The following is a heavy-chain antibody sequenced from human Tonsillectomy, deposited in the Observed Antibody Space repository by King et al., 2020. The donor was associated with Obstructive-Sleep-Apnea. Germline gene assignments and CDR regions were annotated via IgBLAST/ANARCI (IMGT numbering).Heavy chain of an antibody. V-gene: IGHV3-15*01. J-gene: IGHJ6*02. CDR1: GLTFTDAW. CDR3: SHLRDYCYRMDF. CDR2: IKSKRGGGTV. Sequence: VQLVESGGGLVRPGGSLRLSCAVSGLTFTDAWLNWVRQAPGKGLEWVGRIKSKRGGGTVDYAAPVKGRFTISRDDSKNTLYLEMNSLKTEDTAIYYCSHLRDYCYRMDFWGQGTTVTVSS.